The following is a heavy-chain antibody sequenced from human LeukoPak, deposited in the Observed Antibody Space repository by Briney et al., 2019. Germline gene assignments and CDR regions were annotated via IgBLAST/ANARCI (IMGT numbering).Heavy chain of an antibody. Sequence: GGSLRLSCAVSGFTFSDHYMDWVRQSPGRGLEWVARSRNKANSYTTEYAASVKGRFTISRDDSKNSLFLQMNSLKTEDTAVYYCVMGKNSFDYWGQGTLVTVSS. CDR1: GFTFSDHY. J-gene: IGHJ4*02. CDR3: VMGKNSFDY. D-gene: IGHD7-27*01. V-gene: IGHV3-72*01. CDR2: SRNKANSYTT.